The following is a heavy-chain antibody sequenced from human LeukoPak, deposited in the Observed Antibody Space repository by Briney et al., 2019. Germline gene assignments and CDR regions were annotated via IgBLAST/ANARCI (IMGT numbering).Heavy chain of an antibody. D-gene: IGHD3-10*01. J-gene: IGHJ5*02. CDR1: SGSISLYY. Sequence: SETLSLTCTVSSGSISLYYWSWIRQPPGKGLEWIGRIYRSGSTNYNPSLKSRVTISVDTSKNQFSLKLSSVTAADTAVYYCAREGLNMVRGVIPKEAWGWFDPWGQGTLVTVSS. CDR2: IYRSGST. CDR3: AREGLNMVRGVIPKEAWGWFDP. V-gene: IGHV4-4*08.